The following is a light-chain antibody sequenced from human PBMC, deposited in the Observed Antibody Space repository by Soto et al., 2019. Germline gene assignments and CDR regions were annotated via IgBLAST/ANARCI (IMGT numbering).Light chain of an antibody. Sequence: QPVLTQPPSVSAAPGQKVTISCSGTSSNIENNYVSWFQQLPGTAPKLLIYDNNNRPSGIPDRFSGSKSGTSATLAITGLPTGDEADYYCGTWDSSLSAVLFGGGTKLTVL. V-gene: IGLV1-51*01. CDR3: GTWDSSLSAVL. CDR1: SSNIENNY. CDR2: DNN. J-gene: IGLJ2*01.